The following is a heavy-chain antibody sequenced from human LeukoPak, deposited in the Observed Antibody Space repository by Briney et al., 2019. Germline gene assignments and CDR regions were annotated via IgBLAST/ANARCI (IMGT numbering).Heavy chain of an antibody. CDR3: ARGSISCSFDH. V-gene: IGHV2-5*02. CDR2: IYWDDDK. CDR1: GFSLSTSGVG. Sequence: SGPTLVKPTQTLTLTCTFSGFSLSTSGVGVGWIRQPPGKALEWLALIYWDDDKRYSPSLKSRLTIIKDTSKNQVVLTMTNMDPVDTATYYCARGSISCSFDHWGQGTLVTVSS. J-gene: IGHJ4*02. D-gene: IGHD2-2*01.